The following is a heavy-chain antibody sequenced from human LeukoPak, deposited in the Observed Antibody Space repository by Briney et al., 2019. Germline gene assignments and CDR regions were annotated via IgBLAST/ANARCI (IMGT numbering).Heavy chain of an antibody. CDR2: IYYSGTT. J-gene: IGHJ5*02. V-gene: IGHV4-39*01. Sequence: PSETLSLTCSVSGGSISSGHYYWAWIRQPPGKGLQWIGSIYYSGTTYNNPSLKSRVTISVDTSKNQFSLKLSSVTAADTAVYYCARKGITMVRGVIMPRGYNWFDPWGQGTLVTVSS. CDR3: ARKGITMVRGVIMPRGYNWFDP. D-gene: IGHD3-10*01. CDR1: GGSISSGHYY.